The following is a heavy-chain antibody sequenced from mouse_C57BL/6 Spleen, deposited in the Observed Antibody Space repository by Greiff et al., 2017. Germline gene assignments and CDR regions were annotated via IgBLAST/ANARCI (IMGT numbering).Heavy chain of an antibody. CDR3: ARGYEGVDY. Sequence: VQLQQSGAELVRPGSSVKLSCKASGYTFTSYWMHWVKQRPIQGLEWIGNIDPSDSETHYNQKFKDKATLTVDKSSSTAYMQLSSLTSEDSAVYYCARGYEGVDYWGQGTSVTVSS. J-gene: IGHJ4*01. CDR2: IDPSDSET. CDR1: GYTFTSYW. D-gene: IGHD1-2*01. V-gene: IGHV1-52*01.